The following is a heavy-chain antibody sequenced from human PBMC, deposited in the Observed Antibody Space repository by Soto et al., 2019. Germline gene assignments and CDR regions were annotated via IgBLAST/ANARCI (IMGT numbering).Heavy chain of an antibody. CDR3: ARVGCGAGACFLDY. CDR1: GGSISSGGYY. J-gene: IGHJ4*02. D-gene: IGHD2-21*02. V-gene: IGHV4-31*03. Sequence: QVQLQESGPGLVKPSQTLSLTCTVSGGSISSGGYYWSWIRQHPGKALEWIGYIYYSGSTYYNPSLKGRVTTFVETSKNQFSLSLNTVTAADTAVYYCARVGCGAGACFLDYWGQGTLVTVSS. CDR2: IYYSGST.